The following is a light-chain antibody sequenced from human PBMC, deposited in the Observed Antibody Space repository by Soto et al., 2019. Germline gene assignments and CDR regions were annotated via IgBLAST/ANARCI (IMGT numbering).Light chain of an antibody. Sequence: VLSQSPGTLSLSVGQRATLPGSASQSVSGDYIAWYQQKSGQAPRLLIYGASNRATDIPDRFSGSGSGIDFALTISRLEPEDFAVYYCQKYGDSSITFGQGTRLEIK. CDR3: QKYGDSSIT. CDR1: QSVSGDY. J-gene: IGKJ5*01. V-gene: IGKV3-20*01. CDR2: GAS.